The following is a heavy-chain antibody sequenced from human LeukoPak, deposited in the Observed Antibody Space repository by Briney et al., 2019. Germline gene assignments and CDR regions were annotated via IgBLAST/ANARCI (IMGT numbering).Heavy chain of an antibody. Sequence: SETLSLTCAVYGGSFSGYYWSWIRQPSGKGLEWIGEINHSGSTNYNPSLKSRVTISVDTSKNQFSLKLSSVTAADTAVYYCARLTRKYCSGGSCYSGGVYYYGMDVWGQGTTVTVSS. D-gene: IGHD2-15*01. CDR2: INHSGST. V-gene: IGHV4-34*01. J-gene: IGHJ6*02. CDR3: ARLTRKYCSGGSCYSGGVYYYGMDV. CDR1: GGSFSGYY.